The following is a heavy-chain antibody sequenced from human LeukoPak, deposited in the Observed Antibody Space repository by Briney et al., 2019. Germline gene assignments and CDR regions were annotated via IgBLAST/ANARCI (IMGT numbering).Heavy chain of an antibody. Sequence: GGSLRLSCAASGFTFSSYGMNWVRQAPGKGLEWVSYISCSSSTIYYADSVKGRFTISRDNAKNSLYLQMNSLRAEDTDVYYCARDEPNYYYMDVWGKGTTVTVSS. J-gene: IGHJ6*03. CDR2: ISCSSSTI. CDR1: GFTFSSYG. CDR3: ARDEPNYYYMDV. V-gene: IGHV3-48*04.